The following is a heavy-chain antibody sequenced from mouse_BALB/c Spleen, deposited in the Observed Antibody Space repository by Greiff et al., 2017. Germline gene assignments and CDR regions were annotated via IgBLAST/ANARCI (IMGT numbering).Heavy chain of an antibody. D-gene: IGHD1-2*01. Sequence: EVKLMESGAGLVKPGGSLKLSCAASGFTFSSYTMSWVRQTPEKRLEWVATISSGGGNTYYPDSVKGRFTISRDNAKNNLYLQMSRLRSEDTALYYCARYKTTAFDYWGQGTTLTVSS. CDR1: GFTFSSYT. J-gene: IGHJ2*01. CDR2: ISSGGGNT. CDR3: ARYKTTAFDY. V-gene: IGHV5-9*03.